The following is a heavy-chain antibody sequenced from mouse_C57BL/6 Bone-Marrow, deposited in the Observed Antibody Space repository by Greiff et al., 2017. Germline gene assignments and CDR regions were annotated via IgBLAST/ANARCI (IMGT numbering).Heavy chain of an antibody. Sequence: VQLQQSGAVLVRPGASVTLSCKASGYTFTDYEMHWVKQTPVHGLEWIGALDPETGGTAYNQKFKGKAILTADKSSSTAYMELRSLTSEDSAVYYCTSRYYGSSYYFDYWGQGTTLTVSS. V-gene: IGHV1-15*01. CDR3: TSRYYGSSYYFDY. CDR1: GYTFTDYE. J-gene: IGHJ2*01. D-gene: IGHD1-1*01. CDR2: LDPETGGT.